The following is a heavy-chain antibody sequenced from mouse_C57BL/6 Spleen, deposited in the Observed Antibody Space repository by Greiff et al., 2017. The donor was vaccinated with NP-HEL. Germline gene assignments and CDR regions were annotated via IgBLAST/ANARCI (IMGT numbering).Heavy chain of an antibody. V-gene: IGHV14-4*01. J-gene: IGHJ3*01. CDR3: TTRDGYYAWFAY. D-gene: IGHD2-3*01. CDR2: IDPENGDT. Sequence: VQLQQSGAELVRPGASVKLSCTASGFNIKDDYMHWVKQRPEQGLEWIGWIDPENGDTEYASKFQGKATITADTSSNTAYLQLSSLTSEDTAVYDCTTRDGYYAWFAYWGQGTLVTVSA. CDR1: GFNIKDDY.